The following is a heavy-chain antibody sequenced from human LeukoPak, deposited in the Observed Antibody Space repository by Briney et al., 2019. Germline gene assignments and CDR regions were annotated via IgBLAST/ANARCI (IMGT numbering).Heavy chain of an antibody. CDR2: ISGGSP. J-gene: IGHJ5*01. CDR1: GDSISSGY. D-gene: IGHD2-15*01. CDR3: ARDGSRSWLYS. Sequence: PSDTLSLTCTVSGDSISSGYGGWIRQPPGKGLEWVGYISGGSPNYNPSLKSGVTISVDRSKNQFSLKVTSVTAADTPVYYCARDGSRSWLYSWAQGTRVSVS. V-gene: IGHV4-59*01.